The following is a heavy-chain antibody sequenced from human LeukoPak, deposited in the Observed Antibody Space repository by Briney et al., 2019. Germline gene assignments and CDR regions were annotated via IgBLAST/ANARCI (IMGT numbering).Heavy chain of an antibody. D-gene: IGHD2-15*01. CDR2: IYPGDSNS. CDR3: ARHRCSGGSCYLADY. V-gene: IGHV5-51*01. CDR1: GYSFTSYW. J-gene: IGHJ4*02. Sequence: PGETLKISCKGSGYSFTSYWIGWVRQMPGKGVEWMVFIYPGDSNSLYSPTFQGQVTISADKSITTAYLQWSSLKASDTAMYYCARHRCSGGSCYLADYWGQGTLVTVSS.